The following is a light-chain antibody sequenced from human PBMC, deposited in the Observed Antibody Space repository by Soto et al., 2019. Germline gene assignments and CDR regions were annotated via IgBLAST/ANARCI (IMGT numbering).Light chain of an antibody. V-gene: IGLV2-14*02. J-gene: IGLJ2*01. CDR2: EAS. Sequence: QSVLTQPASVSGSPGQSITISCTGISNDVGTYNLVSWYQHHPGKAPKLIIYEASKRPSGVPNRFSGSSSGAERYLTISSLQSEDEADYYCQTWGTGILVVFGGGTKLTVL. CDR1: SNDVGTYNL. CDR3: QTWGTGILVV.